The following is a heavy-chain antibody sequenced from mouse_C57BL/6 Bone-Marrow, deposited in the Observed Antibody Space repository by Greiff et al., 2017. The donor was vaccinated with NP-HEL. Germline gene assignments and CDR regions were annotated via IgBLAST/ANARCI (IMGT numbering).Heavy chain of an antibody. V-gene: IGHV1-83*01. CDR2: YPGSGNTY. CDR1: YTFTDYYM. CDR3: RELGRFAY. J-gene: IGHJ3*01. D-gene: IGHD4-1*01. Sequence: VQLQQSGPELVKPGASVKMSCKASGYTFTDYYMHWVKQKPGKGLEWIGEIYPGSGNTYYNEKFKGKATLTADTSSSTAYMQLSSLTSEDSAVYFCARELGRFAYGGQGTLVTVSA.